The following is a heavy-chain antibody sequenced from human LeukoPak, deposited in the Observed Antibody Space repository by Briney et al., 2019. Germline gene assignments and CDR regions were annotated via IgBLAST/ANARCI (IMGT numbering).Heavy chain of an antibody. CDR3: ARDSSSSRPNFDY. CDR2: INHSGST. D-gene: IGHD2-2*01. J-gene: IGHJ4*02. Sequence: SETLSLTCAVYGGSFSGYYWSWIRQPPGKGLEWIGEINHSGSTNYNPSLKSRVTISVDTSKNQFSLKLNSVTAADTAVYYCARDSSSSRPNFDYWGQGTLVTVSS. V-gene: IGHV4-34*01. CDR1: GGSFSGYY.